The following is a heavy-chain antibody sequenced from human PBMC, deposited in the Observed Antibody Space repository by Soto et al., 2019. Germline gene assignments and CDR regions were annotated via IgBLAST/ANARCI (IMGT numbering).Heavy chain of an antibody. CDR3: ARPASVIAAAGPYYYYGMDV. V-gene: IGHV1-69*13. Sequence: SVKVSCKASGGTFSSYAVSWVRQAPGQGLEWMGGIIPIFGTANYAQKFQGRVTITADESTSTAYMELSSLRSEDTAVYYCARPASVIAAAGPYYYYGMDVCGKGPSVIVSS. CDR2: IIPIFGTA. D-gene: IGHD6-13*01. CDR1: GGTFSSYA. J-gene: IGHJ6*04.